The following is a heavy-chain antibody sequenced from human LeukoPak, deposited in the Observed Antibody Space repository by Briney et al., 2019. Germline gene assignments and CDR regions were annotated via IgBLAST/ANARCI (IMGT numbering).Heavy chain of an antibody. D-gene: IGHD2-15*01. J-gene: IGHJ3*02. CDR3: ARGYCSGGSCYITDAFDI. CDR2: IYYSGST. CDR1: GGSISSYY. Sequence: PSETLSLTCTVSGGSISSYYWSWIRQPPGKGLEWIGYIYYSGSTNYNPSLKSRVTISVDTSKNQFSLKLSSVTAADTAVYYCARGYCSGGSCYITDAFDIWGQGTMVTVSS. V-gene: IGHV4-59*01.